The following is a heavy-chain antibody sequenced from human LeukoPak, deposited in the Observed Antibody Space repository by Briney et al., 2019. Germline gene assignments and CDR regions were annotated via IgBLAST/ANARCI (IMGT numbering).Heavy chain of an antibody. CDR3: ARANYYYYYMDV. CDR2: INDSGST. Sequence: NPSETLSLTCAAYGGSFSVYYWSWIRQPPGKGLEWIGEINDSGSTNYNPSLKSRATISVDTSKNQFSLKLSSVTAADTAVYYCARANYYYYYMDVWGKGTTVTISS. J-gene: IGHJ6*03. V-gene: IGHV4-34*01. CDR1: GGSFSVYY.